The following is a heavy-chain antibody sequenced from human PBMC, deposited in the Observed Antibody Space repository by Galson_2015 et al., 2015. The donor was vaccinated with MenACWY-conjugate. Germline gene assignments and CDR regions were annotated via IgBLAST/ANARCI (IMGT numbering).Heavy chain of an antibody. CDR2: ISKDETNQ. D-gene: IGHD6-13*01. Sequence: SLRLSCAASGFTFSTCAMHWVRQAPGKGLEWVAVISKDETNQHYADSVKGRFTIARDNSKNTVYLQMNSLTAEDTAIFYCARGIYAGTRAFYYRVFGGKGTTVSVS. V-gene: IGHV3-30*01. J-gene: IGHJ6*03. CDR3: ARGIYAGTRAFYYRVF. CDR1: GFTFSTCA.